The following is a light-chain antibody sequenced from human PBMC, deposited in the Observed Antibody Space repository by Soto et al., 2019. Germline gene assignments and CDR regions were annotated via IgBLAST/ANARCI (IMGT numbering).Light chain of an antibody. CDR3: AAWDARLDGVV. V-gene: IGLV1-44*01. J-gene: IGLJ3*02. CDR2: SNN. CDR1: SSNIGTNT. Sequence: QLVLTQPPSASGTPGQRVTISCSGSSSNIGTNTVNWFQQLPGTAPKLLIYSNNQRPSGVPDRFSGSKSGTSVSLAISGLQSEDEADYYCAAWDARLDGVVFGGGTKLTVL.